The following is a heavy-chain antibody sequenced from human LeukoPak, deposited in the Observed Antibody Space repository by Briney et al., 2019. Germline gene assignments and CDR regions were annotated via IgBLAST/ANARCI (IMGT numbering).Heavy chain of an antibody. CDR1: GGSVSSGISY. Sequence: PSETLSLTCTVSGGSVSSGISYWSWIRQPPGEGLEWIAYISDSGGSDYNPSLRGRVTISLDTSQNQFSLRLTSVTAADTAVYYCAKRDRPCSGDCSAPYYFDYWGQGTLVTVSS. CDR3: AKRDRPCSGDCSAPYYFDY. CDR2: ISDSGGS. D-gene: IGHD2-21*02. V-gene: IGHV4-61*01. J-gene: IGHJ4*02.